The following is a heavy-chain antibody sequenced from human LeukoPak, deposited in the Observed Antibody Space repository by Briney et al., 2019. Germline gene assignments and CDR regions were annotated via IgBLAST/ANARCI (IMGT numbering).Heavy chain of an antibody. CDR2: INHSGST. D-gene: IGHD2-21*02. J-gene: IGHJ4*02. CDR1: GGSFSGYY. V-gene: IGHV4-34*01. Sequence: SETLSLTCVVYGGSFSGYYWSWIRQPPGKGLEWIGEINHSGSTNYNPSLKSRVTISVDTSKNQFSLKLSSVTAADTAVYYCAMLLAYCGGDCLGSDYWGQGTLVTVSS. CDR3: AMLLAYCGGDCLGSDY.